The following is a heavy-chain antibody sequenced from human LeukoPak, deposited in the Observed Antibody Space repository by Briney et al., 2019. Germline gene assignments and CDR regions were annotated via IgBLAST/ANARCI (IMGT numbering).Heavy chain of an antibody. CDR1: GGSISSTNYY. CDR3: ARHPGDYCDYMDV. J-gene: IGHJ6*03. CDR2: IYYSGST. Sequence: PSGTLSLTCTVSGGSISSTNYYWGWLRHPPGKGLEWIGSIYYSGSTYYNPSLQSRVTLSVDTSNNLCSLRMVCVTGADTAVYYCARHPGDYCDYMDVWGKGTTVTVSS. V-gene: IGHV4-39*01. D-gene: IGHD3-10*01.